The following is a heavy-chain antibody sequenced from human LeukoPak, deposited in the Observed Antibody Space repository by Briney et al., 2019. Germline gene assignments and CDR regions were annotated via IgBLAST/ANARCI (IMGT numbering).Heavy chain of an antibody. V-gene: IGHV1-46*01. J-gene: IGHJ2*01. CDR2: INPCGGNT. D-gene: IGHD4-17*01. CDR3: ARGRTVTNDFDL. CDR1: GYTFTSYY. Sequence: ASVKVSCKASGYTFTSYYMHWVRQAPGQGLEWMGIINPCGGNTNYAQRFQGRVTLTRDTSTTTVYMDLSGLRPEDTAVYYCARGRTVTNDFDLWGRGTLLTVSS.